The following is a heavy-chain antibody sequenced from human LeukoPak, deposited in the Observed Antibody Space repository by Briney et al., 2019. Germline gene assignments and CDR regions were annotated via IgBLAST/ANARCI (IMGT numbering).Heavy chain of an antibody. CDR3: AKEDCSGDSCYLR. CDR2: IIPIFGTA. J-gene: IGHJ4*02. Sequence: ASVKVSCKASGGTFSSYAISWVRQAPGQGLEWLGGIIPIFGTANYAQKFQGRVTITTDESTSTAYMELSSLRSEDTAVYYCAKEDCSGDSCYLRWGQGTLVTVSS. D-gene: IGHD2-15*01. CDR1: GGTFSSYA. V-gene: IGHV1-69*05.